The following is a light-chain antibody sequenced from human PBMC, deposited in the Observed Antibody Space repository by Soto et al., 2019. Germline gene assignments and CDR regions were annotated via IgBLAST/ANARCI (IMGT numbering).Light chain of an antibody. V-gene: IGKV3-20*01. CDR3: QQYGSSPRT. J-gene: IGKJ1*01. CDR1: QSVSSY. Sequence: EIVVTQSPCALSLSQGERATLSCRATQSVSSYLAWYQQKPGQTPRLLIYGASARATGIPDRFSGSGSGTDYTLTISRLEPEDFAVYYCQQYGSSPRTFGQGTKVDIK. CDR2: GAS.